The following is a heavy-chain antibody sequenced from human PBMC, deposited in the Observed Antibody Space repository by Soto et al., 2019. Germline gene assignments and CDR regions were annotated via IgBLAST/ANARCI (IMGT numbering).Heavy chain of an antibody. Sequence: PSETLSLTCTVSSASISSSSYYWGRIRQPPGKGLEWIGSIYYSGSTYYNPSLKSRVTISVDTSKNQFSLKLGSVTAADTAVYYCAVSSWYFSRFDYWGQGTLVTVSS. J-gene: IGHJ4*02. CDR3: AVSSWYFSRFDY. D-gene: IGHD6-13*01. CDR1: SASISSSSYY. CDR2: IYYSGST. V-gene: IGHV4-39*01.